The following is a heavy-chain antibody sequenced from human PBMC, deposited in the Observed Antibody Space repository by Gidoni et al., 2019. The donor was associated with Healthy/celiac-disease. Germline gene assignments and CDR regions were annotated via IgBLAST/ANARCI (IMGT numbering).Heavy chain of an antibody. CDR3: ARDPDYDFWSGYYSPYYYYYMDV. CDR1: GFTFSRYG. CDR2: IWYDGSNK. D-gene: IGHD3-3*01. Sequence: QVQLVESGGGVVRPGRSLRLSCSASGFTFSRYGMHWVRQAPGKGLEWVAVIWYDGSNKYYADSVKGRFTISRDNSKNTLYLQMNSLRAEDTAVYYCARDPDYDFWSGYYSPYYYYYMDVWGKGTTVTVSS. V-gene: IGHV3-33*01. J-gene: IGHJ6*03.